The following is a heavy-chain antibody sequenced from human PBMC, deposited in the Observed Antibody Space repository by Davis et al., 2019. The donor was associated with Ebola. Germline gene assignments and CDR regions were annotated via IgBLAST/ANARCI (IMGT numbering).Heavy chain of an antibody. CDR3: AMYDYRQYYFDS. V-gene: IGHV4-30-2*01. CDR1: GASITSGGYS. D-gene: IGHD4-11*01. J-gene: IGHJ4*02. Sequence: TLSLTCVVSGASITSGGYSWSWIRQTPGKGLEWIGYIYHSGSDYYSPYFQGRVTMSLDRSKNQFSLNLTSITAADTAIYYCAMYDYRQYYFDSWGQGTPVTVS. CDR2: IYHSGSD.